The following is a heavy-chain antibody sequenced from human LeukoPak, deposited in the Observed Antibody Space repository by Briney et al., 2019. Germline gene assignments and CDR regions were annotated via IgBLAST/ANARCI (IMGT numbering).Heavy chain of an antibody. J-gene: IGHJ4*02. CDR1: FRSISNYY. CDR3: ARDIASTRGNY. Sequence: SSHTLSLTYTFCFRSISNYYWSWIRQPAAKGLEWIGRIHTSGSTNYNPSLKSRVTMSVDTSKNQFSLKLTSVTAADTAVYDCARDIASTRGNYWGQGTLVTVSS. D-gene: IGHD1-1*01. V-gene: IGHV4-4*07. CDR2: IHTSGST.